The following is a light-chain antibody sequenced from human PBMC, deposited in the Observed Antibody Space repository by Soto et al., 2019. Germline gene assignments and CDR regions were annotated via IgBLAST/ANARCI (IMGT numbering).Light chain of an antibody. V-gene: IGKV3-15*01. Sequence: EIELTQSPGTLSLSPGERATLSCRASQSVSSSYLAWYQQKPGQAPRLLIYGASTRATGIPARFSGSGSGTEFTLTISSLQSEDFAVYYCQQYNNWPPVTFGQGTKVDI. J-gene: IGKJ1*01. CDR3: QQYNNWPPVT. CDR2: GAS. CDR1: QSVSSSY.